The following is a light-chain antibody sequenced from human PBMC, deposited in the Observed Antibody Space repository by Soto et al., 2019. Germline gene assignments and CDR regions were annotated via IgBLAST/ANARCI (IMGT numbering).Light chain of an antibody. CDR2: EGS. V-gene: IGLV2-23*01. Sequence: QSALTQPASVSGSPGQSITISCTGTSSDIGNYNLVSWYQQHPDKAPKLMIYEGSKRPSGVSNRFSGSKSGNTASLTLSGPRGGDEAVFSCCSYAGGSLWVLGGGTKLPVL. J-gene: IGLJ3*02. CDR3: CSYAGGSLWV. CDR1: SSDIGNYNL.